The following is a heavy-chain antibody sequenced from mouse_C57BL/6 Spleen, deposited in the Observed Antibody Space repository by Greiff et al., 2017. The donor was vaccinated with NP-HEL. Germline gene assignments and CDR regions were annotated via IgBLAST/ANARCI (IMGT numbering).Heavy chain of an antibody. V-gene: IGHV1-61*01. CDR2: IYPSDSET. CDR1: GYTFTSYW. D-gene: IGHD2-4*01. J-gene: IGHJ2*01. CDR3: ARENDYDGLDY. Sequence: VKLQQPGAELVRPGSSVKLSCKASGYTFTSYWMDWAKQRPGQGLEWIGNIYPSDSETHYNQKFKDKATLTVDKSSSTAYMQLSSLTSEDSAVYYCARENDYDGLDYWGQGTTLTVSS.